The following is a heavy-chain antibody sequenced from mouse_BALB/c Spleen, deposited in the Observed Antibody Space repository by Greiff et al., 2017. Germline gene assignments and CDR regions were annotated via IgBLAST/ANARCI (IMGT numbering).Heavy chain of an antibody. V-gene: IGHV1S41*01. D-gene: IGHD2-1*01. CDR1: GYTFTSYW. CDR2: IAPGSGST. Sequence: DLVKPGASVKLSCKASGYTFTSYWINWIKQRPGQGLEWIGRIAPGSGSTYYNEMFKGKATLTVDTSSSTAYIQLSSLSSEDSAVYFCARWGYGKSYAMDYWGQGTSVTVSA. J-gene: IGHJ4*01. CDR3: ARWGYGKSYAMDY.